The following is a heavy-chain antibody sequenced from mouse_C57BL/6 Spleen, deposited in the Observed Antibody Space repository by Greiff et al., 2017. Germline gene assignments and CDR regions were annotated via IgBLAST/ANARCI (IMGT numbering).Heavy chain of an antibody. V-gene: IGHV3-6*01. Sequence: DVQLQESGPGLVKPSQSLSLTCSVTGYSITSGYYWNWIRQFPGNKLEWMGYISYDGSNNYNPSLKNRISITRDTSKNQFFLKLNSVTTEDTATYYCAREGDYDYDDAMDYWGQGTSVTVSS. CDR2: ISYDGSN. J-gene: IGHJ4*01. CDR1: GYSITSGYY. D-gene: IGHD2-4*01. CDR3: AREGDYDYDDAMDY.